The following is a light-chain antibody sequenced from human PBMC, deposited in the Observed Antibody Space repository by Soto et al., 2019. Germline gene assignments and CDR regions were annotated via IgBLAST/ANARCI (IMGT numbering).Light chain of an antibody. CDR3: LLYRGSSLWV. Sequence: QAVVTQEPSFSVSPGRTVTLTCGLSSGSVYTSYYPNWYQQTPGQAPRTLIYNSNSRSSGVPDRFSGSILENKAALTITGAQADEDSDYYCLLYRGSSLWVFGGGTKLTVL. CDR2: NSN. J-gene: IGLJ3*02. CDR1: SGSVYTSYY. V-gene: IGLV8-61*01.